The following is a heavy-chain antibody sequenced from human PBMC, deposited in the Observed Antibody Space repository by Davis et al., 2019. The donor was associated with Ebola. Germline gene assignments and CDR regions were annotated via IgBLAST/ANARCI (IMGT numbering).Heavy chain of an antibody. CDR3: ARDFVY. Sequence: SETLSLTCTVSGYSVGRGFTWGWIRQPPGKGLEWIGSIYHSGVTNYNPSLKSRVTISLDTSKNQFSLQLTSVTAADTAMYYCARDFVYWGQGTLVAVSS. V-gene: IGHV4-38-2*02. J-gene: IGHJ4*02. CDR2: IYHSGVT. CDR1: GYSVGRGFT.